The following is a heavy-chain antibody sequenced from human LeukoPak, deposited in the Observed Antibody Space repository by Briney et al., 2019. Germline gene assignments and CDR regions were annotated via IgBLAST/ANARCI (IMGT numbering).Heavy chain of an antibody. CDR2: IIPIFGTA. CDR3: SRDSRHFIVVLDDNWFYP. J-gene: IGHJ5*02. D-gene: IGHD2-15*01. CDR1: GGTFSSYA. V-gene: IGHV1-69*05. Sequence: SVKVSCKSSGGTFSSYAISWVRQAPGQGLEWMGRIIPIFGTANYAQKFQGRVTITTDESTSTAYMELSSLRSEDTAVSYCSRDSRHFIVVLDDNWFYPGGQGTLVTVSS.